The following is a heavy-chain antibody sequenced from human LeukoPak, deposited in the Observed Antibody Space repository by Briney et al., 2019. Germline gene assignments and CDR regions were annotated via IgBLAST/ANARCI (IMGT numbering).Heavy chain of an antibody. V-gene: IGHV3-11*04. CDR1: GFTFSDYH. CDR3: ARPSEGLSPDAFDI. CDR2: ISSSSSTI. J-gene: IGHJ3*02. D-gene: IGHD3-3*01. Sequence: GGSLRLSCAASGFTFSDYHMSWIRQAPGKGLEWVSYISSSSSTIYYADSVKGRFTISRDNAKNSLYLQMNSLRAEDTAVYYCARPSEGLSPDAFDIWGQGTMVTVSS.